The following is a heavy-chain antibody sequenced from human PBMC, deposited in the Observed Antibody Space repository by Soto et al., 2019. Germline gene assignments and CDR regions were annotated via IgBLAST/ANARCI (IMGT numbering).Heavy chain of an antibody. CDR3: ARVVLLWFGELSPPDY. D-gene: IGHD3-10*01. CDR2: INTDNGDT. Sequence: QVQLVQSGAEVKKPGAAVKVSCRTSGYIFTSFGLSWVRQAPGQGLEWMGWINTDNGDTNYVQKLRGXXXMXPDTSTSTAYMELRSLRSDDTAMYYCARVVLLWFGELSPPDYWGQGTLVTVSS. J-gene: IGHJ4*02. V-gene: IGHV1-18*01. CDR1: GYIFTSFG.